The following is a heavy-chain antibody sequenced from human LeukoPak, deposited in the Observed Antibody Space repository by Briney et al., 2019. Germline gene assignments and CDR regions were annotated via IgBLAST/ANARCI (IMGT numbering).Heavy chain of an antibody. J-gene: IGHJ4*02. Sequence: GGSLRLSCAASGFTFSSYSMIWVRQAPGKGLEWVSSISSSSSSMYYADSLKGRFTISRDNAKNSLYLQMDSLRAEDTAVYYCARGVSYFDYWGQGTLVTVSS. D-gene: IGHD3-22*01. CDR3: ARGVSYFDY. CDR2: ISSSSSSM. CDR1: GFTFSSYS. V-gene: IGHV3-21*01.